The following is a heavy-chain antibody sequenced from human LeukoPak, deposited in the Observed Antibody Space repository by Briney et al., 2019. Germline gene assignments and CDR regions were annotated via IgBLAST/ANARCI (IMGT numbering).Heavy chain of an antibody. J-gene: IGHJ3*02. CDR2: VRGGGGET. CDR1: GFSFSSFA. CDR3: GRDPNGDYVGAFEM. D-gene: IGHD4-17*01. Sequence: GGSLRLSCTASGFSFSSFAMMWVRQAPGKGLEWISAVRGGGGETYYADSVRSRVTISRDNSTNTLFMQMKTLRAEDTAVYYTGRDPNGDYVGAFEMWGPGTTVTVSS. V-gene: IGHV3-23*01.